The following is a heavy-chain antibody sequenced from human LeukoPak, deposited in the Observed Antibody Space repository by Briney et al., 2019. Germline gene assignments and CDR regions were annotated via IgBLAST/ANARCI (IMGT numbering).Heavy chain of an antibody. CDR2: ISSSSTI. Sequence: PGGSLRLSCAASGFTFSSYSMNWVRQAPGKGLEWVSYISSSSTIYYADSVKGRFTNSRDNAKKSLYMQMSSMRAGDKAVYYCARSGWSGQYGRDVWAKGPRSPSP. V-gene: IGHV3-48*01. J-gene: IGHJ6*02. D-gene: IGHD6-19*01. CDR1: GFTFSSYS. CDR3: ARSGWSGQYGRDV.